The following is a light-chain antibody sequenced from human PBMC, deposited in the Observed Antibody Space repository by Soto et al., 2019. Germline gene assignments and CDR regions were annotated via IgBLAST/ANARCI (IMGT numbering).Light chain of an antibody. CDR2: DAS. CDR3: QQYCSSRT. J-gene: IGKJ4*02. V-gene: IGKV3-20*01. CDR1: QTITSRY. Sequence: EMDMTQSPCTLSVSAGERATLSCRASQTITSRYLAWYQQRPGQAPRLLIFDASSRATGIPDRFSGSGSGTDFTLTSIRLDHDDFAVYYCQQYCSSRTFGGGTKVDIK.